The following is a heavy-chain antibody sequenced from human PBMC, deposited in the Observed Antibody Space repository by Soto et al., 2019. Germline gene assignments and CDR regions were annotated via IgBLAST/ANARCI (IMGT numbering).Heavy chain of an antibody. J-gene: IGHJ6*02. CDR2: FDPEDGET. CDR1: GYTLTELS. CDR3: ATKAQLSGQTYYYGMDV. D-gene: IGHD3-3*01. Sequence: EASVKVSCKVSGYTLTELSMHWVRQAPGKGLEWMGGFDPEDGETIYAQKFQGRVTMTEDTSTDTAYMELSSLRSEDTAVYYCATKAQLSGQTYYYGMDVWGQGTTVTVSS. V-gene: IGHV1-24*01.